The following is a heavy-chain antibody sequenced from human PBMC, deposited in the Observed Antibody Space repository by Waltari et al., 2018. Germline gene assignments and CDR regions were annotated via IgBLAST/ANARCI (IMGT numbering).Heavy chain of an antibody. D-gene: IGHD6-19*01. Sequence: QVQLAESGGGVVQPGGSLRLSCAASGFTFSNSGMHWVRQAPGKGLEWVAFIENDGSKTYYADSVKGRYTVSRDNSKNTLYLQMNSLRPEETATYYCAKYREQWLILDYWGPGTLVIVSS. CDR2: IENDGSKT. CDR1: GFTFSNSG. J-gene: IGHJ4*02. V-gene: IGHV3-30*02. CDR3: AKYREQWLILDY.